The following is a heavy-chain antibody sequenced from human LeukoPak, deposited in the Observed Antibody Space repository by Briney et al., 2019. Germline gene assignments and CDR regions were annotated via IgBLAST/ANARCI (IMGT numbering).Heavy chain of an antibody. Sequence: GGSLRLSCGASGFTFNTYSMHWVRQAPGKGLEWVSGISWNSGSIGYADSVKGRFTISRDNAKNSLYLQMNSLRAEDTALYYCARLVGDGYNLFDYWGQGTLVTVSS. J-gene: IGHJ4*02. CDR1: GFTFNTYS. D-gene: IGHD5-24*01. CDR3: ARLVGDGYNLFDY. CDR2: ISWNSGSI. V-gene: IGHV3-9*01.